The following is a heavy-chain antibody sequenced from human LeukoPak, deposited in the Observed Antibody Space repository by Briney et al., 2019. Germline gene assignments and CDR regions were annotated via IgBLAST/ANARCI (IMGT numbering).Heavy chain of an antibody. D-gene: IGHD2-2*02. Sequence: WASVKVSCKASGGTFSSYAISWVRQAPGQGLEWMGRIIPILGIANYAQKFQGRVTITADKSTSTAYMELSSLRSEDTAVYYCARRSAPAAINAFDICGQGTMVTVSS. CDR1: GGTFSSYA. CDR2: IIPILGIA. V-gene: IGHV1-69*04. J-gene: IGHJ3*02. CDR3: ARRSAPAAINAFDI.